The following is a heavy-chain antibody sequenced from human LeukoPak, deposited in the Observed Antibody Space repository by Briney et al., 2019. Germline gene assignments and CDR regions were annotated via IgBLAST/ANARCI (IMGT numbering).Heavy chain of an antibody. Sequence: PGGSLRLSCAASGFTFSSYGMHWVRQAPGKGLEWVAVIWYDGSNKYCADSVKGRFTISRDNSKNTLYLQMNSLRAEDTAVYYCARGEVVVVPATFDYWGQGTLVTVSS. CDR3: ARGEVVVVPATFDY. J-gene: IGHJ4*02. V-gene: IGHV3-33*01. CDR1: GFTFSSYG. CDR2: IWYDGSNK. D-gene: IGHD2-2*01.